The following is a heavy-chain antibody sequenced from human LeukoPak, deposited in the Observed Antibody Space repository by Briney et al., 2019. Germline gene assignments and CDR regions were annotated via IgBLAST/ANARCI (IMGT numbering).Heavy chain of an antibody. V-gene: IGHV4-39*01. Sequence: SETLSLTCTVSGGSISSTAYYWDWIRQPPGKGLEWIGSIYYSETTYYNSSLKSRVTISLNTSKNQFSLRLTAVTAADTAVYYCARQVSDYYYYYIDVWGKGATVTVSS. CDR3: ARQVSDYYYYYIDV. J-gene: IGHJ6*03. D-gene: IGHD5/OR15-5a*01. CDR2: IYYSETT. CDR1: GGSISSTAYY.